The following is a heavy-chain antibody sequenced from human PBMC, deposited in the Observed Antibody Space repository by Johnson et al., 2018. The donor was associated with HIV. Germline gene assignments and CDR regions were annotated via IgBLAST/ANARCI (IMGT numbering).Heavy chain of an antibody. CDR2: INNSGGST. CDR1: GFTFSNYA. J-gene: IGHJ3*02. CDR3: AKDLVERSGISDDAFDI. D-gene: IGHD3-10*01. Sequence: VQLVESGGGLAKPAWSPRLPCAASGFTFSNYAMSWVRQAPGKGLEWVSTINNSGGSTYYADFVKGRFTISRDNSKNTLYLQMNSLRAEDAAVYYCAKDLVERSGISDDAFDIWDQGTMVTVSS. V-gene: IGHV3-23*04.